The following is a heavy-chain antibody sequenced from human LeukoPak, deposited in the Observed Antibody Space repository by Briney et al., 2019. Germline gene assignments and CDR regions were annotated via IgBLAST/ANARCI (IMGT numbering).Heavy chain of an antibody. Sequence: GGSLRLSCAASGFTFNNYEMNWVRQAPGKGLEWISYISTAGTMAYYAGSVKGRFTISRDNAKNSLYLQMNSLRADDTAVYYCARETIDCGGDCYDYWGQGTLATVSS. V-gene: IGHV3-48*03. CDR1: GFTFNNYE. D-gene: IGHD2-21*01. J-gene: IGHJ4*02. CDR3: ARETIDCGGDCYDY. CDR2: ISTAGTMA.